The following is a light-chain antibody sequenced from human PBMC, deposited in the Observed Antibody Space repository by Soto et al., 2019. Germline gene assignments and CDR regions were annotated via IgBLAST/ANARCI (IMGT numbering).Light chain of an antibody. V-gene: IGLV2-14*01. Sequence: QSALTQPASVSGSPGQSITISCTGSGRDIGAYDYVSWYQQHSGKAPKLIIYEVKNRSSGVSNRFSASKSAFTASLTISGLQTEDEADYYCCSYTGGFSYVFGPGTKVTVL. J-gene: IGLJ1*01. CDR2: EVK. CDR3: CSYTGGFSYV. CDR1: GRDIGAYDY.